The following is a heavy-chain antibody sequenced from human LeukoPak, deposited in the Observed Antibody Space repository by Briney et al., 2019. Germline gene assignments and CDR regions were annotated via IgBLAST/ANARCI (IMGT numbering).Heavy chain of an antibody. D-gene: IGHD2-15*01. Sequence: SQTLSLTCASSGDSVSSNSAAWNWIRQSPSRGLEWLGRTYYRSKWYNDYAVSVKSRITINPDTSKNQFSLQLNSVTPEDTAVYYCAREVVVAATRGPYYYYGMDVWGQGTTVTVSS. CDR1: GDSVSSNSAA. J-gene: IGHJ6*02. CDR2: TYYRSKWYN. V-gene: IGHV6-1*01. CDR3: AREVVVAATRGPYYYYGMDV.